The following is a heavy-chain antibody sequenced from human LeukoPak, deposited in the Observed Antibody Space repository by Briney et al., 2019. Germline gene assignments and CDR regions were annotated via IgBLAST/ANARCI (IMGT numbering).Heavy chain of an antibody. Sequence: GTSVKVSCKASGFTFTSSAVQWVRQARGQRLEWIGWIVVGSGNTNYAQKFQERVTITRDMSTSTAYMELSSLRSEDTAVYYCAADPLRYDAFDIWGQGTMVTVSS. J-gene: IGHJ3*02. CDR3: AADPLRYDAFDI. D-gene: IGHD4-17*01. CDR2: IVVGSGNT. CDR1: GFTFTSSA. V-gene: IGHV1-58*01.